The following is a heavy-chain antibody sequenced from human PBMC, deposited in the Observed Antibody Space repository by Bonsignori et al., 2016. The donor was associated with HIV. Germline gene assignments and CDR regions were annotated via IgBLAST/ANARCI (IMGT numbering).Heavy chain of an antibody. J-gene: IGHJ3*02. CDR2: ISGSGGST. V-gene: IGHV3-23*01. Sequence: WIRQPPGKGLEWVSAISGSGGSTYYADSVKGRFTISRDNSKNTLYLQMNSLRAEDAAVYYCANPIMAFDIWGQGTMVTVSS. CDR3: ANPIMAFDI. D-gene: IGHD3-16*01.